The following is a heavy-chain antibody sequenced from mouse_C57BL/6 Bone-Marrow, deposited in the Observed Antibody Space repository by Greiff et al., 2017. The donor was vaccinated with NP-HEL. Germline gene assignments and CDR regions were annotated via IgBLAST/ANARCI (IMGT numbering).Heavy chain of an antibody. J-gene: IGHJ1*03. D-gene: IGHD1-1*02. V-gene: IGHV14-3*01. CDR1: GFTIKNTY. Sequence: VQLQQSVAELVRPGASVKLSCTASGFTIKNTYMHWVKQRPEQGLEWIGRIDPANGNTNYAPKFQGKATLTADTSSNTAYMQLSSLTSEDSAFYYCARAVEHWYFDVWGTGTTITVS. CDR2: IDPANGNT. CDR3: ARAVEHWYFDV.